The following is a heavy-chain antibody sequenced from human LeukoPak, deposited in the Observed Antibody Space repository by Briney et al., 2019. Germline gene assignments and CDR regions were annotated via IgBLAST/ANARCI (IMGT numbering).Heavy chain of an antibody. CDR3: AGGVKRGTVDFDY. D-gene: IGHD4-11*01. CDR1: GGSFSGYY. V-gene: IGHV4-34*01. Sequence: SETLSLTCAVYGGSFSGYYWSWIRQPPGKGLEWIGEINHSGSTNYNPSLKSRVTISVDTSKNQFSLKLSSVTAADTAVYYCAGGVKRGTVDFDYWGQGTLVTVSS. J-gene: IGHJ4*02. CDR2: INHSGST.